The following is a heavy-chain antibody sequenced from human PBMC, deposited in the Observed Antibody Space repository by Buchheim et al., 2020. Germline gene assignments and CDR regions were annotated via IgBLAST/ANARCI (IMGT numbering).Heavy chain of an antibody. Sequence: QLQLQESGPGLVKPSETLSLTCTVSGGSISSSSYYWGWIRQPPGKGLEWIGSIYYSGSTYYNPSLKSRVTISVDTSKNQFSLKLSSVTAADTAVYYCARDWGEIWFVSKPENWFDPWGQGTL. CDR1: GGSISSSSYY. V-gene: IGHV4-39*07. D-gene: IGHD3-10*01. CDR3: ARDWGEIWFVSKPENWFDP. J-gene: IGHJ5*02. CDR2: IYYSGST.